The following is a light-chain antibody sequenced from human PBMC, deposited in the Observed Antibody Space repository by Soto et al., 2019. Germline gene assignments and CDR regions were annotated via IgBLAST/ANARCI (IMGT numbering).Light chain of an antibody. Sequence: DFQLTQSPSFLSASVGDRFTITGRASQGISSYLAWYQQKPGKAPKLLIYVASTLQSGVPSRFSGSGSGTEFTLTISSLQPEDFATFYCQQDNSYPLTFGGGTKVEIK. V-gene: IGKV1-9*01. CDR3: QQDNSYPLT. J-gene: IGKJ4*01. CDR2: VAS. CDR1: QGISSY.